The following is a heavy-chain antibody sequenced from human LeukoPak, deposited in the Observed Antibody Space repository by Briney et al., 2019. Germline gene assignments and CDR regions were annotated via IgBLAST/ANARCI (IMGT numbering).Heavy chain of an antibody. Sequence: GGSLRLSCAASGFTFSSYEMNWVRQAPGKGLEWVSYISSSGSTIYYADSVKGRFTISRDNAKNSLYLQMDSLRAEDTAVYYCARDAATLAYCGGDCYSDYYYYMDVWGKGTTVTVSS. CDR1: GFTFSSYE. CDR3: ARDAATLAYCGGDCYSDYYYYMDV. J-gene: IGHJ6*03. CDR2: ISSSGSTI. V-gene: IGHV3-48*03. D-gene: IGHD2-21*02.